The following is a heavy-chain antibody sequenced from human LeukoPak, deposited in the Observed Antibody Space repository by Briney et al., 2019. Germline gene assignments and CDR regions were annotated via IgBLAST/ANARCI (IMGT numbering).Heavy chain of an antibody. J-gene: IGHJ4*02. V-gene: IGHV1-46*01. CDR2: INPSGGST. Sequence: ASVKVSCKASGYTFTSYYMHWVRQAPGQGLEWMGIINPSGGSTSYAQKFQGRVTMTRDTSTGTVYMELSSLRSEDTAVYYCARECSHYGSGSFDYWAREPWSPSPQ. CDR3: ARECSHYGSGSFDY. D-gene: IGHD3-10*01. CDR1: GYTFTSYY.